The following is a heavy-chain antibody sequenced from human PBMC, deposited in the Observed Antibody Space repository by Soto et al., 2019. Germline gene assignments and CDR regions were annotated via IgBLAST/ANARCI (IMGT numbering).Heavy chain of an antibody. CDR1: GYTFTGYY. V-gene: IGHV1-2*04. CDR2: ISPNSGGT. CDR3: ARDGTYYYGSDTYYGMDV. Sequence: GALVKVSCKASGYTFTGYYMHWVRQAPGQGLEWMGWISPNSGGTNYAQKFQGWVTMTRDTSISTAYTELSRLRSDDTAVYYCARDGTYYYGSDTYYGMDVWGQGTTVTVSS. J-gene: IGHJ6*02. D-gene: IGHD3-10*01.